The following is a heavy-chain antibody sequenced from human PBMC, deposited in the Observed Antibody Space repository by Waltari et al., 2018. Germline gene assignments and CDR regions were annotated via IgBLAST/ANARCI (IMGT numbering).Heavy chain of an antibody. CDR1: GYSISSGYY. J-gene: IGHJ3*02. D-gene: IGHD3-22*01. V-gene: IGHV4-38-2*01. Sequence: QVQLQESGPGLVKPSETLSLTCAVSGYSISSGYYWGWIRQPPGKGLEWIGSIYHSGSTYYNPSLKSRVTISVDTSKNQFSLKLSSVTAADTAVYYCARRHYYELDAFDIWGQGTMVTVSS. CDR2: IYHSGST. CDR3: ARRHYYELDAFDI.